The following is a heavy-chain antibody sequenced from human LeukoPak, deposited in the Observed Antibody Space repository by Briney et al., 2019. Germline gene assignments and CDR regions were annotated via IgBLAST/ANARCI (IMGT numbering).Heavy chain of an antibody. V-gene: IGHV1-18*01. Sequence: ASVKVSCKASGYTFTSYGISWVRQAPGQGLEWMGWISAYNGNTNYAQKLQGRVTMTTDTSTGTVYMELRSLRSDDTAVYYCARDGTMAPHDFDYWGQGTLVTVSS. CDR1: GYTFTSYG. D-gene: IGHD4/OR15-4a*01. CDR2: ISAYNGNT. J-gene: IGHJ4*02. CDR3: ARDGTMAPHDFDY.